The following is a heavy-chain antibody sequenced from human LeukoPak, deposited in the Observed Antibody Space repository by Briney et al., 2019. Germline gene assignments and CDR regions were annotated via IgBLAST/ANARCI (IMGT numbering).Heavy chain of an antibody. Sequence: HSGGSLRLSCAASGFTFSSYAMSWVRQAPGKGLEWVSAISGSGGSTYYADSVKGRFTISRDNAKNSLYLQMNSLRAEDTAIYYCARILVYFDYWGQGTLVTVSS. CDR3: ARILVYFDY. CDR1: GFTFSSYA. V-gene: IGHV3-23*01. J-gene: IGHJ4*02. CDR2: ISGSGGST.